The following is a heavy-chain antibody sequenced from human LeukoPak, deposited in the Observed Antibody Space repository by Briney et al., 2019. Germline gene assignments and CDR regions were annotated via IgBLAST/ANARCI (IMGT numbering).Heavy chain of an antibody. CDR2: MNPNSGNK. D-gene: IGHD1-26*01. V-gene: IGHV1-8*01. CDR1: GYTFTSYD. CDR3: ARDPSGTYGEPIDY. J-gene: IGHJ4*02. Sequence: ASVKVSCKASGYTFTSYDINWVRQATGQGLEWMGWMNPNSGNKGYAQNFQGRVTMTRNTSISTAYMELSSLRSEDTAVYYCARDPSGTYGEPIDYWGQGTLVTVSS.